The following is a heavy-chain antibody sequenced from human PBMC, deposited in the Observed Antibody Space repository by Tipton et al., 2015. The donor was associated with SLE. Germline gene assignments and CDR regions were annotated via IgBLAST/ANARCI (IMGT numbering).Heavy chain of an antibody. J-gene: IGHJ4*02. Sequence: LRLSCTVSGGSISSHYWGWIRQPPGKGLEWIGSIYYSGSTYYNPSLKSRVTISVDTSKNQFSLKLSSVTAADTAVYYCARQRITGTTYYFDYWGQGTLVTVSS. D-gene: IGHD1-7*01. CDR1: GGSISSHY. CDR2: IYYSGST. V-gene: IGHV4-39*07. CDR3: ARQRITGTTYYFDY.